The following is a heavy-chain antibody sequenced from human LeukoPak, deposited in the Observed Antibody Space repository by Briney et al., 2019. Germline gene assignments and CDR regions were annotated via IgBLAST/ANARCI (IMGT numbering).Heavy chain of an antibody. CDR1: GYSFTSYW. CDR3: ARQTRDSSGYYAYYYYYMDV. D-gene: IGHD3-22*01. Sequence: GESLKISCKGSGYSFTSYWIGWVRQMPGKGLEWMGIIYPGDSDTRYSPSFQGQVTISADKSISTAYLQWSSLQASDTAMYYCARQTRDSSGYYAYYYYYMDVWGKGTTVTVSS. CDR2: IYPGDSDT. J-gene: IGHJ6*03. V-gene: IGHV5-51*01.